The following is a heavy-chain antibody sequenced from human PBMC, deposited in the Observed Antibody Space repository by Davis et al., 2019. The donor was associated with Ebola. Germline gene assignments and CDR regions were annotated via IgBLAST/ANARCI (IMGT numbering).Heavy chain of an antibody. V-gene: IGHV1-8*01. Sequence: AASVKVSCKASGYSFTSYDINWVRQDTGQGLAGMGWMNPNSGNTGYAQNFQARVSMTRNTSISTAYIEWSSLRSEDTAVYYCARGTRTLDIWGQGTTVTVSS. D-gene: IGHD3/OR15-3a*01. CDR1: GYSFTSYD. CDR3: ARGTRTLDI. CDR2: MNPNSGNT. J-gene: IGHJ3*02.